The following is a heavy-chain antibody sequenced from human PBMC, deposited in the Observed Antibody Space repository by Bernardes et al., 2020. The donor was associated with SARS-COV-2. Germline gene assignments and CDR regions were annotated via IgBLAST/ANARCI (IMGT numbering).Heavy chain of an antibody. CDR1: GFTFSSYS. D-gene: IGHD3-22*01. CDR2: IISIISYI. V-gene: IGHV3-21*01. CDR3: ARAPHYYDSSGDGSDY. J-gene: IGHJ4*02. Sequence: GGSLRLSCAASGFTFSSYSMNWVRQSPGKGLEWVSSIISIISYIYYADSVKARFTISRDNAKNSLYLQMNTLRAEDTGVYYCARAPHYYDSSGDGSDYWGQGTLVNVYS.